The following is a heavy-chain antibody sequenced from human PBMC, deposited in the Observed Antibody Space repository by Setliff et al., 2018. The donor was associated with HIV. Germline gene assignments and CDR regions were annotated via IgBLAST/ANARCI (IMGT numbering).Heavy chain of an antibody. CDR2: ISSRTANI. Sequence: GGSLRLSCTASRLTLSSNYMTWVRQSPGKGLEWVSSISSRTANIYYAESVKGRFTISRDNAKNSVYLQMNSLRAEDTAVYYCARVEYWGLPYYYYYMDVWGKGTTVTV. D-gene: IGHD3-16*01. V-gene: IGHV3-21*01. J-gene: IGHJ6*03. CDR1: RLTLSSNY. CDR3: ARVEYWGLPYYYYYMDV.